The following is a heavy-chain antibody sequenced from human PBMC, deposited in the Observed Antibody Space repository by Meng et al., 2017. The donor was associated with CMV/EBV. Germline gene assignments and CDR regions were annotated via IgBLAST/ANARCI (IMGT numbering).Heavy chain of an antibody. D-gene: IGHD2-15*01. Sequence: SETLSLTCTVSGYSISSGYYWGWIRQPPGKGLEWIGSIYHSGSTYYNPSLKSRVTISVDTSKTQFSLKLSSVTAADTAVYYCARDDCSGGSCYGYWGQGTLVTVSS. CDR2: IYHSGST. J-gene: IGHJ4*02. CDR3: ARDDCSGGSCYGY. CDR1: GYSISSGYY. V-gene: IGHV4-38-2*02.